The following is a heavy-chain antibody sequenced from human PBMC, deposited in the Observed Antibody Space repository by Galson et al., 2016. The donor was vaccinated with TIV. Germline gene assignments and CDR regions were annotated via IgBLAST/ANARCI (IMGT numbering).Heavy chain of an antibody. Sequence: QSGAEVTKPGESLKISCKGSGYSFTPYWIGWVRQMPGKGLEWMGIIYPGDSDTRYTPSFQGQVTISADKSISTAYLQWSSLKASDTAMYFCAAKPPSRHPDYFDHTGYPVDTWGQGTLVTVSS. D-gene: IGHD3-9*01. CDR2: IYPGDSDT. CDR3: AAKPPSRHPDYFDHTGYPVDT. J-gene: IGHJ5*02. V-gene: IGHV5-51*01. CDR1: GYSFTPYW.